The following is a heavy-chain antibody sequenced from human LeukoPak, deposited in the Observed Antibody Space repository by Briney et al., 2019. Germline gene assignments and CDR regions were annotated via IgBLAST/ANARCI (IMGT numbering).Heavy chain of an antibody. Sequence: GGSLRLSCAASGFTFDDYAMHWVRQAPGKGLEWVSGISWNSGSIGYADSVKGRFTISRDNAKNSLYLQMNSLRAEDTALYYCAKGTVTTLNWFDPWGQGTLVTVSS. CDR3: AKGTVTTLNWFDP. J-gene: IGHJ5*02. D-gene: IGHD4-17*01. CDR2: ISWNSGSI. V-gene: IGHV3-9*01. CDR1: GFTFDDYA.